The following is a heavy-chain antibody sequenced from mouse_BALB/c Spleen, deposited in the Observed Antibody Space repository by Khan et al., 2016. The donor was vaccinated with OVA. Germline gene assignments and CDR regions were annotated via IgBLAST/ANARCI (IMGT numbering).Heavy chain of an antibody. CDR1: GYIFTSYW. V-gene: IGHV1-76*01. J-gene: IGHJ2*01. CDR2: IYPGTGNT. Sequence: QVQLKQSGAELVRPGASVKLSCKTSGYIFTSYWIHWVKQRPGQGLEWIARIYPGTGNTYYNENFKGKATLTADNSSSTAYMQLSSLKSEDSAVYFCGREDALYYFNYWGQGTTLTVSS. CDR3: GREDALYYFNY.